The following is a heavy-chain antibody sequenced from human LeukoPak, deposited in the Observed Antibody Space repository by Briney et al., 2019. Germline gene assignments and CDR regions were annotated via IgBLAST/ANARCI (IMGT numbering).Heavy chain of an antibody. CDR1: GFSFTDHP. J-gene: IGHJ4*02. V-gene: IGHV3-48*02. CDR2: IRTTAEGAKYA. D-gene: IGHD3-9*01. Sequence: PGGSLRLSCATSGFSFTDHPMNWVRQAPGKGLEWISNIRTTAEGAKYAYYADSVKGRVTISRDDGKNTLYLHMNSLRDDDTAVYYCATDKRYAFDYWGQGILVTVSS. CDR3: ATDKRYAFDY.